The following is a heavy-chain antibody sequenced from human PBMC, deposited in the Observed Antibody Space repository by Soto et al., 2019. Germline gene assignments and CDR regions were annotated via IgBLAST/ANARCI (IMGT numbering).Heavy chain of an antibody. V-gene: IGHV1-18*03. CDR2: FNGYNGKI. Sequence: ASVKVSCKASGYRFFDYGISWVRQAPARGLEWMGWFNGYNGKINYAQKFQGRVTLTTDTSTSTVYMELRSLRSDDMAVYYCARTRANGYFDFWGQGTVVTSPQ. J-gene: IGHJ4*02. CDR3: ARTRANGYFDF. D-gene: IGHD3-22*01. CDR1: GYRFFDYG.